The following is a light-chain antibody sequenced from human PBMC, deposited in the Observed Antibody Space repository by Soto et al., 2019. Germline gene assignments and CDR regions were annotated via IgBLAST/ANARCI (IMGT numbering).Light chain of an antibody. Sequence: EIQMTQSPSSLYASVGDRVTITCRASQNIRSYLNWYQQKSGQAPKLLIYATSILQSGVPSRFSGSGSGTDFTLTISSLQPEDFATYYCHQSYSTPLTFGPGTKVDIK. J-gene: IGKJ3*01. CDR2: ATS. V-gene: IGKV1-39*01. CDR1: QNIRSY. CDR3: HQSYSTPLT.